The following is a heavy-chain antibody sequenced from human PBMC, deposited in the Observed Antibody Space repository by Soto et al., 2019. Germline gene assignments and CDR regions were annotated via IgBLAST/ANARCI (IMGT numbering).Heavy chain of an antibody. V-gene: IGHV4-4*07. CDR2: IYAGVTT. Sequence: SETLSLTCTVSGGSTSGWYWGWIRQPAGKWLEWIGRIYAGVTTHXNPTLKSRVTMSVYTSQNLMSLRLASVTAADTAIYYCARLVDLRYFAPGGQGSQVTVSS. CDR3: ARLVDLRYFAP. J-gene: IGHJ5*02. CDR1: GGSTSGWY. D-gene: IGHD2-15*01.